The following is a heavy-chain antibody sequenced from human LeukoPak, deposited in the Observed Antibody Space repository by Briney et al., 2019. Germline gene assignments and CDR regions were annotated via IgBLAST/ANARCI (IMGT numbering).Heavy chain of an antibody. CDR1: GYTFTGYY. J-gene: IGHJ5*01. D-gene: IGHD1-26*01. V-gene: IGHV1-2*02. CDR3: ARPWEITMSERSYNWFDS. Sequence: GASVKVSCKASGYTFTGYYMHWVRQAPGQGLEWMGWINPNSGGTNYAQKFQGRVTMTRDTSISTAYMELSRLRSDDTAVYYCARPWEITMSERSYNWFDSWGQGTLVTVSS. CDR2: INPNSGGT.